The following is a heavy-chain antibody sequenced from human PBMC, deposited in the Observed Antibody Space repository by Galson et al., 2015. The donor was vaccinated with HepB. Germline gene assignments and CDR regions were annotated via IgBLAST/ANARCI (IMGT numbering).Heavy chain of an antibody. CDR2: ISYDGSNE. D-gene: IGHD3-10*01. Sequence: SLRLSCAASGFTFSSYGMHWVRQAPGKGLEWVAVISYDGSNEYYADSVKGRFTISRDNSKNTLYLQMDSLRAEDTAVYYCAKDRGLYYYYYGMDVWGQGTTVTVSS. J-gene: IGHJ6*02. V-gene: IGHV3-30*18. CDR1: GFTFSSYG. CDR3: AKDRGLYYYYYGMDV.